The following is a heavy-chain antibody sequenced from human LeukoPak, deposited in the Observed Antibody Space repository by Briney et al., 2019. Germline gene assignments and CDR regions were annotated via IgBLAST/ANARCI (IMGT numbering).Heavy chain of an antibody. CDR3: VKEETTHSLYCVGTCYIFDY. CDR1: GFTFNSFG. CDR2: IRYDGITK. J-gene: IGHJ4*02. Sequence: GGSLRLSCAASGFTFNSFGIHWVRQAPGKGLEWVSFIRYDGITKYYVDSVKGRFTLSRDNSKNTLYLQMNSLRAEDSAIYYCVKEETTHSLYCVGTCYIFDYWGQGTLVTVSS. V-gene: IGHV3-30*02. D-gene: IGHD2-21*01.